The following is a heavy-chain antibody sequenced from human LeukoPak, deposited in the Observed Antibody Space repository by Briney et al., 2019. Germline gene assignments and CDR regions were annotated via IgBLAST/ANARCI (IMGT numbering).Heavy chain of an antibody. D-gene: IGHD2-15*01. J-gene: IGHJ4*02. CDR2: IWYDGSNK. V-gene: IGHV3-33*01. CDR3: AARPLLPPRFDY. CDR1: GFTFSSYG. Sequence: GGSLRLSCAASGFTFSSYGMYWVRQAPGKGLEWVAVIWYDGSNKYYADSVKGRFTISRDNSKNTLYLQMNSLRAEDTAIYYCAARPLLPPRFDYWGQGTLVTVSS.